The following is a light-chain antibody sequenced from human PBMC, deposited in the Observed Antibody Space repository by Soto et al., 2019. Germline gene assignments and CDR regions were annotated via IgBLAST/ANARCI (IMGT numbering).Light chain of an antibody. J-gene: IGKJ1*01. Sequence: EIVLTQSPGTLSLSPGERATLSCRASQSVGSSYLAWYQQKPGQAPRLLIYGASSRATGIPDRFSGSGSGTDFTLTISSLQSEDFAVYYCQQHNVWPATFGQGTKVDI. CDR2: GAS. V-gene: IGKV3-20*01. CDR3: QQHNVWPAT. CDR1: QSVGSSY.